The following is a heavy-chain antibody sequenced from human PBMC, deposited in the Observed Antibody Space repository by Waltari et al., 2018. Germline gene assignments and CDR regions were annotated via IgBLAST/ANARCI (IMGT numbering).Heavy chain of an antibody. Sequence: QVQLQESGPGLVKPSETLSLTCTVSGGSIISYYWSWIRQPAGKGLEWIGRTYPGATPVYHPSLLTRIMMSVDTSQTQFSLDLSSVTAADTAVYYCARIYCSGTFIYMDVWCKGTTVTVSS. CDR3: ARIYCSGTFIYMDV. CDR1: GGSIISYY. D-gene: IGHD3-10*02. J-gene: IGHJ6*03. CDR2: TYPGATP. V-gene: IGHV4-4*07.